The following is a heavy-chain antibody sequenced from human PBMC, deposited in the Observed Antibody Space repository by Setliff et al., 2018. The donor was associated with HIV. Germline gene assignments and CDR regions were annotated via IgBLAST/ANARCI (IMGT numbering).Heavy chain of an antibody. CDR1: GGTFSRYG. J-gene: IGHJ4*02. CDR3: ASDSSGWYHFDY. V-gene: IGHV1-69*13. CDR2: IIPIFGTV. Sequence: SVKVSCKASGGTFSRYGINWVRQAPGQGLEWMGGIIPIFGTVKYAQKFQGRVTITADDSTSTAYMELSSLRSEDTATYYCASDSSGWYHFDYWGQGTLVTVSS. D-gene: IGHD6-19*01.